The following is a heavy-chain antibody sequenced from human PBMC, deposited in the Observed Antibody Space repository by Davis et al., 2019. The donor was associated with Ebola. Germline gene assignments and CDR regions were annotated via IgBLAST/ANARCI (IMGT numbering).Heavy chain of an antibody. J-gene: IGHJ2*01. V-gene: IGHV4-59*01. D-gene: IGHD3-22*01. CDR1: GGSISSSY. CDR2: LYYSGHT. CDR3: AGSRTYDTSGPYWYFDL. Sequence: PSETLSLTCTVSGGSISSSYWSWIRQPPGKGLEWIGYLYYSGHTDYNSSFKSRVTMSVDTSKNQFSLKLISVTAADTAVYYCAGSRTYDTSGPYWYFDLWGRGTLVAVSS.